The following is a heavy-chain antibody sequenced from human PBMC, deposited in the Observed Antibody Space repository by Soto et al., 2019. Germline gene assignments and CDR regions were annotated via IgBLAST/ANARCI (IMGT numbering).Heavy chain of an antibody. CDR2: IIPISEAT. J-gene: IGHJ6*02. CDR3: ARALLSHSYDSGGYDSYFHAMDV. D-gene: IGHD3-22*01. Sequence: SVKVSCKASGGTFSSLDINWVRQAPGQGLEWMGGIIPISEATNYAQIFQGRVSIVADISTSTACMELSRLRSEDTAVYYCARALLSHSYDSGGYDSYFHAMDVWGQGTPVTVSS. CDR1: GGTFSSLD. V-gene: IGHV1-69*06.